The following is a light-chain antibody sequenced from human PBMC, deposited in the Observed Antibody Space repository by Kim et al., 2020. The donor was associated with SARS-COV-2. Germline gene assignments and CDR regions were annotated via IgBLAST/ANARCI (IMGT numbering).Light chain of an antibody. V-gene: IGLV1-51*01. J-gene: IGLJ2*01. Sequence: QSVLTQPPSVSAAPGQKVTISCSGSSSNIGDNYVSWYQQLPGTATKLLIHDNNKRPSGIPDRFSGSKSGTSASLGITGLQTGDEADYYCGTWDSSLSAVVVGGGTQLTVL. CDR2: DNN. CDR1: SSNIGDNY. CDR3: GTWDSSLSAVV.